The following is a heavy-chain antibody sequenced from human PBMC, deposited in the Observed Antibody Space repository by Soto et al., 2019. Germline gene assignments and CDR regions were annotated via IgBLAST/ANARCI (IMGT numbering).Heavy chain of an antibody. CDR2: ISGSGGST. CDR1: GFTFSSYA. Sequence: EVQLLESGGGLVQPGGSLRLSCAASGFTFSSYAMSWVRQAPGKGLEGVSAISGSGGSTYYADSVKGRFTISRDNSKNTLYLQMNSLRAEDTAVYYCAKTEMGFGELFYDYWGQGTLVTVSS. V-gene: IGHV3-23*01. CDR3: AKTEMGFGELFYDY. J-gene: IGHJ4*02. D-gene: IGHD3-10*01.